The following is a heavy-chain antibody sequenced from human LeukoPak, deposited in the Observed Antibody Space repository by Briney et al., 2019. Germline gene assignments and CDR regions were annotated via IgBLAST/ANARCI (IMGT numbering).Heavy chain of an antibody. J-gene: IGHJ4*02. CDR3: ARVDTAMVFDY. CDR2: IDPSDSYT. V-gene: IGHV5-10-1*01. CDR1: GYRFTSYW. D-gene: IGHD5-18*01. Sequence: GESLKISCKGSGYRFTSYWISWGRQMPGKGLEWMGRIDPSDSYTNYSPSFQGHVTISADKSISTAYLQWSSLKASDTAMYYCARVDTAMVFDYWGQGTLVTVSS.